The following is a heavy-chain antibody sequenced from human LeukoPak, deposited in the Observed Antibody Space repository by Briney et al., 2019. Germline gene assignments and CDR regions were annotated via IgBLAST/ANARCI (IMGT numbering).Heavy chain of an antibody. CDR2: IKPDGSDK. J-gene: IGHJ4*02. V-gene: IGHV3-7*01. Sequence: PGRSLRLSCAASGFSFTSYWMSWVRQAAGKGLEWVANIKPDGSDKYYVDSVKGRFTISRDNAKNSLYLEMDTLRAEDTAVYYCVGDPGDYWGQGTLVTVSS. CDR3: VGDPGDY. CDR1: GFSFTSYW.